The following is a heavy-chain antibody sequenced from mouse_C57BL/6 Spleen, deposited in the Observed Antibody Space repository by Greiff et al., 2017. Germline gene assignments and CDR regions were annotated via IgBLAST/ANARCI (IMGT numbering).Heavy chain of an antibody. CDR3: ARGGIWGYFDY. Sequence: EVKLVESGGGLVKPGGSLKLSCAASGFTFSSYTMSWVRQTPGKRLEWVATISGGGGNTYYPDSVKGRFTISRDNAKNTLYLQMSSLRSEDTALYCCARGGIWGYFDYWGQGTTLTVSS. CDR1: GFTFSSYT. J-gene: IGHJ2*01. D-gene: IGHD1-1*02. CDR2: ISGGGGNT. V-gene: IGHV5-9*01.